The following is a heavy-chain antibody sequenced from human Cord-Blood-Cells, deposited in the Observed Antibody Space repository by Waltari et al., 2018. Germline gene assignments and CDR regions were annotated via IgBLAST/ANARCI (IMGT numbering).Heavy chain of an antibody. Sequence: QVHLVQSGAEVKKHGSSVKVSCQASGGTYGSIAISRDRRAPGQGLEWMGGIIPIFGTANYAQKFQGRVTITADESTSTAYMELSSLRSEDTAVYYCAREAARYYYYGMDVWGQGTTVTVSS. V-gene: IGHV1-69*01. D-gene: IGHD6-6*01. J-gene: IGHJ6*02. CDR3: AREAARYYYYGMDV. CDR2: IIPIFGTA. CDR1: GGTYGSIA.